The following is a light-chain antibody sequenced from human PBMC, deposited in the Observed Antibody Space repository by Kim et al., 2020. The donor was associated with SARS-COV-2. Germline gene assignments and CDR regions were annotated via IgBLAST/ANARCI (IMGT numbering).Light chain of an antibody. V-gene: IGLV2-11*01. CDR1: NSDVGGYNY. J-gene: IGLJ2*01. CDR2: DVT. CDR3: CSYAGSYTLV. Sequence: QSALTQPRSVSGSPGQSVTISCTGTNSDVGGYNYVSWYQQHPGKVPKLSIYDVTKRPSGVPDRFSGSKSGNTASLTISGLQVEDETDYYCCSYAGSYTLVFGGGTQLTVL.